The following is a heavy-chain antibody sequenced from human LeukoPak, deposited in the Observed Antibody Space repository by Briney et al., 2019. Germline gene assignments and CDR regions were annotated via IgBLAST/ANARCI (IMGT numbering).Heavy chain of an antibody. CDR1: GVTASSSY. CDR3: ARGRLDP. Sequence: GESLRLSCAVSGVTASSSYISWVRQAPGKGLEWVSYISSSGTTIYYADSMRGRFTISRDNAKNSLYLQMNSLRADDTAVYYCARGRLDPWGQGTLVTVSS. D-gene: IGHD3-10*01. J-gene: IGHJ5*02. V-gene: IGHV3-11*01. CDR2: ISSSGTTI.